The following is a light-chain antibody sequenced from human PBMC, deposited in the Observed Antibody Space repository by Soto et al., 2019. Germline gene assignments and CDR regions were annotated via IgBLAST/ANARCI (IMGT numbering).Light chain of an antibody. CDR3: QVWDTADHSVV. J-gene: IGLJ2*01. CDR1: DIGTRG. V-gene: IGLV3-21*02. Sequence: SSELIQPPSVSLAPGQTARIPCEGDDIGTRGVQWFQQKPGQAPVLVIYDDSDRPSGIPERFSGSNSENTATLTINRVEDGDEADYYCQVWDTADHSVVLGGGTKVTVL. CDR2: DDS.